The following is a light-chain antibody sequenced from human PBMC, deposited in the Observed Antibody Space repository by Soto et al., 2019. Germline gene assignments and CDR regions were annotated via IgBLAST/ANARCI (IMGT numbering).Light chain of an antibody. Sequence: DILTTQSPLSLPVTPGQPASISCRSSQNLRHSNGYNYLDWYLQKPGQSPQLLISLGSNRASGVPDRFSGSGSGTDFTLKISRVEAEDVGVYYCMQTLQTPTFGQGTKVDIK. CDR2: LGS. CDR3: MQTLQTPT. CDR1: QNLRHSNGYNY. V-gene: IGKV2-28*01. J-gene: IGKJ1*01.